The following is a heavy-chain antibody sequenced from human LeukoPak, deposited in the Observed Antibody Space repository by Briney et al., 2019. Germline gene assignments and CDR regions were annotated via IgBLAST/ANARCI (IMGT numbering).Heavy chain of an antibody. V-gene: IGHV3-48*04. J-gene: IGHJ4*02. CDR3: ARTDNLDY. CDR1: GFTFSTYS. Sequence: GGSLRLSCSASGFTFSTYSMTWVRQTPGKGLEWVSYMSGDGKTIFYADSVRGRFTISRDNTKNTLYLQMNSLRAEDTAVYYCARTDNLDYWGQGTLVTVSS. CDR2: MSGDGKTI. D-gene: IGHD5-24*01.